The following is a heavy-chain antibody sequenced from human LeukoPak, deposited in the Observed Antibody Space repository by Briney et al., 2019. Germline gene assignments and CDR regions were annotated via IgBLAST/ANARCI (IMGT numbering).Heavy chain of an antibody. J-gene: IGHJ4*02. CDR1: GGSISSYY. Sequence: KPSETLSLTCTVSGGSISSYYWSWIRQPPGKGLEWIGYIYYSGSTNYNPSLKSRVTISVDTSENQFSLKLSSVTAADTAVYYCARQQLSQLYYFDYWGQGTLVTVSS. V-gene: IGHV4-59*01. CDR3: ARQQLSQLYYFDY. CDR2: IYYSGST. D-gene: IGHD6-13*01.